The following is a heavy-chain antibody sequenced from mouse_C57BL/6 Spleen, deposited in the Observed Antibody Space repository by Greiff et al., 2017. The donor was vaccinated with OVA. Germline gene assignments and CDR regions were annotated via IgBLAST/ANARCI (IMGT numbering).Heavy chain of an antibody. Sequence: VQLVESGPELVKPGASVKISCKASGYAFSSSWMNWVKKRPGKGLEWIGRNNPGDGDTNYNGKFKGKATLTADKSSSTVYMQLSSLTSEDSAVYFCARSRIYYYGSEAMDYWGQGTSVTVSS. V-gene: IGHV1-82*01. D-gene: IGHD1-1*01. J-gene: IGHJ4*01. CDR2: NNPGDGDT. CDR3: ARSRIYYYGSEAMDY. CDR1: GYAFSSSW.